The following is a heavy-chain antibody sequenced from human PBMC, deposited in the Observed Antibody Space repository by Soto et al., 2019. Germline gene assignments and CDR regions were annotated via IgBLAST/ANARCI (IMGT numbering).Heavy chain of an antibody. CDR3: ARDKGKLELIAFDI. J-gene: IGHJ3*02. CDR2: ISSSSSTI. V-gene: IGHV3-48*01. Sequence: APGKGLEWVSYISSSSSTIYYADSVKGRFTISRDNDKNSLYLQMNILRAEDTAVYYCARDKGKLELIAFDIWGQGTMVTVSS. D-gene: IGHD1-7*01.